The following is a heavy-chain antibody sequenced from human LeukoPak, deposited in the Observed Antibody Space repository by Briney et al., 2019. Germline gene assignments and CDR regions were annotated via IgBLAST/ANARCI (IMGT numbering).Heavy chain of an antibody. D-gene: IGHD6-13*01. Sequence: SETLSLTCAVYGGSFSGYYWSWIRQPPGKGLEWIGETNHSGSTNYNPSLKSRVTISVDTSKNQFSLKLSSVTAADTAVYYCVRRSWYNLNWFDPWGQGTLVTVSS. J-gene: IGHJ5*02. CDR3: VRRSWYNLNWFDP. V-gene: IGHV4-34*01. CDR2: TNHSGST. CDR1: GGSFSGYY.